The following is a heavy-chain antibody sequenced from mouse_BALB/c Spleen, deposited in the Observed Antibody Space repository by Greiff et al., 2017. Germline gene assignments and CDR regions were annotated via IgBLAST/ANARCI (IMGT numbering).Heavy chain of an antibody. Sequence: QVQLKESGPGLVQPSQSLSITCTVSGFSLTSYGVHWVRQSPGKGLEWLGVIWSGGSTDYNAAFISRLSISKDNSKSQVFFKMNSLQANDTAIYYCDRKGERYDTYAMDYWGQGTSVTVSS. D-gene: IGHD2-14*01. J-gene: IGHJ4*01. CDR3: DRKGERYDTYAMDY. CDR2: IWSGGST. CDR1: GFSLTSYG. V-gene: IGHV2-2*02.